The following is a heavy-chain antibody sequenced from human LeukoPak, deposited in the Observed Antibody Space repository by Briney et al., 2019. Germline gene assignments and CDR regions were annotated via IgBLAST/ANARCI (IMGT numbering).Heavy chain of an antibody. CDR1: GGSLSNHY. CDR2: IYDSGST. Sequence: PSETLSLTCTVSGGSLSNHYWSWIRQPPGKGLEWIWHIYDSGSTTYNPSLKSRVTMSVDTSKNLFSLNLSSVTAADTAVYYCARGRIGGPKAPFDYWGQGTLVTVSS. V-gene: IGHV4-59*11. J-gene: IGHJ4*02. CDR3: ARGRIGGPKAPFDY. D-gene: IGHD3-16*01.